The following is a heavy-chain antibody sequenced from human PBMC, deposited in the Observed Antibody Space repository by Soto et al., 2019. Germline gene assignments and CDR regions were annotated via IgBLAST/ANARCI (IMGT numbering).Heavy chain of an antibody. Sequence: SETLSLTCAVYGGSFSGYYWSWIRQPPGKGLEWIGEINHSGSTNYNPSLKSRVTISVDTSKNQFSLKLSSVTAADTAVYYCARKRVRRSSEDYYYYYMDVWGKGTTVTVSS. V-gene: IGHV4-34*01. J-gene: IGHJ6*03. D-gene: IGHD3-16*02. CDR2: INHSGST. CDR3: ARKRVRRSSEDYYYYYMDV. CDR1: GGSFSGYY.